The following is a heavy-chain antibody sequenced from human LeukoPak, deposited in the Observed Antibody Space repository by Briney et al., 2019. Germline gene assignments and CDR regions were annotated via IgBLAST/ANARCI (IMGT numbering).Heavy chain of an antibody. CDR3: ARAMGVIAYYYYGMDV. CDR1: GYTFTGYY. J-gene: IGHJ6*02. CDR2: INPNSGGT. Sequence: SVKVSCKASGYTFTGYYMHWVRQAPGQGLEWMGWINPNSGGTNYAQKFQGRVTMTRDTSISTAYMELSRLRPDDTAVYYCARAMGVIAYYYYGMDVWGQGTTVTVSS. V-gene: IGHV1-2*02. D-gene: IGHD3-16*02.